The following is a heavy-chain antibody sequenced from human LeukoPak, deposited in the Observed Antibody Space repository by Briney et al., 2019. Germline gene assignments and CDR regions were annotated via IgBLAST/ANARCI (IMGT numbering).Heavy chain of an antibody. J-gene: IGHJ5*02. CDR3: ARDRQYSSSWFGWFDP. CDR2: IKQDGSEK. CDR1: GFTFSSYW. Sequence: GGSLRLSCAASGFTFSSYWMSWVRQAQGKGLEWVANIKQDGSEKYYVDSVKGRFIISRDNAKNSLYLQMNSLRAEDTAVYYCARDRQYSSSWFGWFDPWGQGTLVTVSS. D-gene: IGHD6-13*01. V-gene: IGHV3-7*01.